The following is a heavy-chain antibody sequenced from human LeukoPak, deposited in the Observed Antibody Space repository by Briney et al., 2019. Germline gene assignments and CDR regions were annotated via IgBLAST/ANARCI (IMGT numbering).Heavy chain of an antibody. J-gene: IGHJ6*02. CDR2: ISAYNGNT. D-gene: IGHD6-13*01. CDR3: ARDPVSQQLVSKEGYYYYYGMDV. Sequence: ASVKVSCKASGYTFTSYGISWVRQAPGQGLEWMGWISAYNGNTNYAQKLQGRVTMTTDTSTSTAYMELRSLRSDDTAVYYCARDPVSQQLVSKEGYYYYYGMDVWGQGTTVTVSS. V-gene: IGHV1-18*01. CDR1: GYTFTSYG.